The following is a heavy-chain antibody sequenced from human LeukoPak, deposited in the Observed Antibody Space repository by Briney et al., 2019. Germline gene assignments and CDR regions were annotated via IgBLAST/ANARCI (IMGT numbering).Heavy chain of an antibody. V-gene: IGHV3-30*02. Sequence: PGGSLRLSCAASGFSFRNYGMRWVRQAPGKGLDWVAFIVHVGSDKYYADSVKGRFTISRDNSKNPLYLQMNSLRAEDTAVYYCATDNNVNPNWFDPWGQGTLVTVSS. J-gene: IGHJ5*02. CDR1: GFSFRNYG. CDR3: ATDNNVNPNWFDP. CDR2: IVHVGSDK. D-gene: IGHD1-14*01.